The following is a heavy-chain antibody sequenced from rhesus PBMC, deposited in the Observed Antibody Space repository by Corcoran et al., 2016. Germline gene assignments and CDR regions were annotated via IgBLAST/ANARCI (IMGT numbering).Heavy chain of an antibody. CDR3: AREGYSSKFEF. CDR2: ISGSSGST. D-gene: IGHD1-1-1*01. J-gene: IGHJ1*01. V-gene: IGHV4-165*01. CDR1: GGSFSGYY. Sequence: QVQLQESGPGLVKPSETLSLTCAVSGGSFSGYYWGWSRQPPGKGLEWIGYISGSSGSTDYNPSLKSRVTISTDTSKNQFSLKLSSVTAADTAVYYCAREGYSSKFEFWGQGALVTVSS.